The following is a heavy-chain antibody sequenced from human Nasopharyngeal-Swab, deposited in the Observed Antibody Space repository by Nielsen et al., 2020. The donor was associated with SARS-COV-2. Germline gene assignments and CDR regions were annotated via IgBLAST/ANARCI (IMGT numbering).Heavy chain of an antibody. D-gene: IGHD3-22*01. CDR3: TRLKYYYDSSGYYDGMDV. CDR2: IRSKANSYAT. Sequence: GGSLRLSCAASGFTFSGSAMHWVRQASGKGLEWVGRIRSKANSYATAYAASVKGRFTISRDDSKNTACLQMNSLKTEDTAVYYCTRLKYYYDSSGYYDGMDVWGQGTTVTVSS. J-gene: IGHJ6*02. V-gene: IGHV3-73*01. CDR1: GFTFSGSA.